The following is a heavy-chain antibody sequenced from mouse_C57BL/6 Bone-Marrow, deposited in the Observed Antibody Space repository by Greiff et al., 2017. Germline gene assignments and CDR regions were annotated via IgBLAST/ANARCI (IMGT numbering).Heavy chain of an antibody. D-gene: IGHD1-1*01. J-gene: IGHJ1*03. V-gene: IGHV5-15*01. Sequence: EVKLMESGGGLVQPGGSLKLSCAASGFTFSDYGMAWVRQAPRKGPEWVAFISNLAYSIYYADTVTGRFTISRENAKNTLYLEMSSLRSEDTAMYYCARRGYYYGDFDVWGTGTTVTVSS. CDR1: GFTFSDYG. CDR2: ISNLAYSI. CDR3: ARRGYYYGDFDV.